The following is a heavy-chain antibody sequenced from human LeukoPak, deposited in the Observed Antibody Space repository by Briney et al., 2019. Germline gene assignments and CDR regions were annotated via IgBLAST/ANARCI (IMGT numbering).Heavy chain of an antibody. CDR3: AKAREQWLVLDYFDY. Sequence: GGSLRLSCAASGFTFSSYSMNWVRQAPGKGLEWVSAISGSGGSTYYADSVKGRFTISRDNSKNTLYLQMNSLRAEDTAVYYCAKAREQWLVLDYFDYWGQGTLVTVSS. CDR1: GFTFSSYS. CDR2: ISGSGGST. D-gene: IGHD6-19*01. J-gene: IGHJ4*02. V-gene: IGHV3-23*01.